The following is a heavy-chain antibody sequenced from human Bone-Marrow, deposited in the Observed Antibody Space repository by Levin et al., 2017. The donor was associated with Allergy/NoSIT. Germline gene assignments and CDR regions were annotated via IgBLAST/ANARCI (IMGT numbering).Heavy chain of an antibody. Sequence: SETLSLTCSVSGGSINNYYWSWIRQPPGKGLEWIGYVYHDGTTNYKPSLSSRLTLSMDTSKDQISLYLSSVTAADTAVYYCAKVPDFGGQGALVTVS. CDR2: VYHDGTT. CDR3: AKVPDF. V-gene: IGHV4-59*08. J-gene: IGHJ4*02. CDR1: GGSINNYY.